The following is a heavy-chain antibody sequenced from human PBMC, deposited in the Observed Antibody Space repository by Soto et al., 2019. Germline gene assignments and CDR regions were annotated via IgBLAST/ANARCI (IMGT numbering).Heavy chain of an antibody. CDR1: GFTFSSYS. CDR2: ISSSSSYI. CDR3: ARSEYSSSSGDY. Sequence: PVGSLRLSCAASGFTFSSYSMNWVRQAPGKGLEWVSSISSSSSYIYYADSVKGRFTISRDNAKNSLYLQMNSLRAEDTAVYYCARSEYSSSSGDYWGQGTLVTVSS. V-gene: IGHV3-21*01. J-gene: IGHJ4*02. D-gene: IGHD6-6*01.